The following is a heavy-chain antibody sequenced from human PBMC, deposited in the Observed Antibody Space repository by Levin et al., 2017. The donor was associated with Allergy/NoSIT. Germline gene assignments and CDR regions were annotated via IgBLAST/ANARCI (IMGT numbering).Heavy chain of an antibody. Sequence: RPGGSLRLSCAASGFTFSDYGMHWVRQAPGKGLDWVAFVSYNGGEEHYGDSMRGRFTISRDNSRNTVYLQMDSLRGEDTATYYCAKEGHTTGWTYGDTWGQGTQVTVSS. D-gene: IGHD1-7*01. J-gene: IGHJ5*02. CDR2: VSYNGGEE. V-gene: IGHV3-30*18. CDR1: GFTFSDYG. CDR3: AKEGHTTGWTYGDT.